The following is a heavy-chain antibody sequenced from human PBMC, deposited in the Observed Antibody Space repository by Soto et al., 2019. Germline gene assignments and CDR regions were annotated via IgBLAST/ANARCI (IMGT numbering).Heavy chain of an antibody. D-gene: IGHD3-3*01. CDR3: ARVGYYNFWSGYYQSAEHAFDI. CDR1: GYTFTGYY. J-gene: IGHJ3*02. CDR2: INPNSGGT. Sequence: ASVKVSCKASGYTFTGYYMHWVRQAPGQGLEWMGWINPNSGGTNYAQKFQGRVTMTRDTSISTASMELRRLRSDDTAVDYCARVGYYNFWSGYYQSAEHAFDIWGQGTTVTVSS. V-gene: IGHV1-2*02.